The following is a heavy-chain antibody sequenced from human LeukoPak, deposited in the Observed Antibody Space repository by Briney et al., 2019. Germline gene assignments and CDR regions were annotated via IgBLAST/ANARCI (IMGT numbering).Heavy chain of an antibody. D-gene: IGHD6-19*01. Sequence: EGSLRLSCAVSGFTFTTYAMHWVRQAPGKGLEWVAVISYDGSDTYLADSVKGRFTISRDKSKNTLYLQMNSLRTEDTAVYYCARDRRRYSSGWEDYAFDIWGQGTMVTVSS. CDR3: ARDRRRYSSGWEDYAFDI. V-gene: IGHV3-30*04. CDR1: GFTFTTYA. J-gene: IGHJ3*02. CDR2: ISYDGSDT.